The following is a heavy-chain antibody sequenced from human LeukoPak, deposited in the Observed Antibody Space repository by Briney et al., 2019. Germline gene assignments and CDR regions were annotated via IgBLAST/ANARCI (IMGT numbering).Heavy chain of an antibody. V-gene: IGHV3-74*01. CDR2: INGDGSTT. CDR1: GFTFSRYW. Sequence: GGSLRLSCAASGFTFSRYWMHWVRQAPGEGLVWVSRINGDGSTTSYADSVKGGFTISRDNAKNTLYLQMNSLRAEDTAVYYCATGNYYDSRGYYTFGHWGQGTLVTVSS. D-gene: IGHD3-22*01. CDR3: ATGNYYDSRGYYTFGH. J-gene: IGHJ1*01.